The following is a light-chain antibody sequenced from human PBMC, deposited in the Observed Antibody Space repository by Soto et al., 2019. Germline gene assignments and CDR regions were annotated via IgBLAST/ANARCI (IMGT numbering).Light chain of an antibody. CDR3: XXXXSSPWT. CDR1: QSVSSSF. Sequence: EIVLTQSPGTLSLSPGERATLSCRASQSVSSSFLAWYQQKPGQAPRLLIYGASSRATGIPDRFSGSGSGTDFTLTISGLEPEXXAXXXXXXXXSSPWTFGQGTKVEIK. V-gene: IGKV3-20*01. CDR2: GAS. J-gene: IGKJ1*01.